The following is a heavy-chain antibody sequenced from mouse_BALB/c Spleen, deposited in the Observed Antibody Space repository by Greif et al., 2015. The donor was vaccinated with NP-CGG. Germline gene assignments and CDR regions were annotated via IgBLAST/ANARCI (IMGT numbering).Heavy chain of an antibody. Sequence: EVKLVESGGGLVQPGGSLKLSCAASGFTFSSYTMSWVRQTPEKRLEWVAYISNGGGSTYYPDTVKGRFTISRDNAKNTLYLQMSSLKSEDTAMYYCARHERVTTAMDYWGQGTSVTVSS. D-gene: IGHD2-3*01. CDR1: GFTFSSYT. CDR3: ARHERVTTAMDY. CDR2: ISNGGGST. V-gene: IGHV5-12-2*01. J-gene: IGHJ4*01.